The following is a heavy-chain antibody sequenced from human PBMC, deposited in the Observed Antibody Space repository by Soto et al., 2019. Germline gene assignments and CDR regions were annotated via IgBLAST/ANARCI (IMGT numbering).Heavy chain of an antibody. CDR3: ARHTVYDYSAVEY. Sequence: QLQLKESGPGLVKPSETLSLTCTFSGGSITSRLFYWRWVRQPPGKGLEWIGTIYYSGTTYYNPSLRRRFTISIDTSKNDFYLKLTTLTAADTAVYYCARHTVYDYSAVEYWGQGNLVTVSS. CDR1: GGSITSRLFY. J-gene: IGHJ4*02. D-gene: IGHD3-16*01. V-gene: IGHV4-39*01. CDR2: IYYSGTT.